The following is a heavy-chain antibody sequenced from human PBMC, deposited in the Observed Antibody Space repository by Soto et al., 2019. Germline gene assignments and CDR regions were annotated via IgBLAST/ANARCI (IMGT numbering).Heavy chain of an antibody. D-gene: IGHD4-17*01. CDR3: ARYFSDDYGDFDAFDI. CDR2: ISAYNGNT. J-gene: IGHJ3*02. CDR1: GYTFTSYG. V-gene: IGHV1-18*01. Sequence: AASVKVSCKASGYTFTSYGISWVRQAPGQGLEWMGWISAYNGNTNYAQKLQGRVTMTTDTSTSTAYMELRSLRSDDTAVYYCARYFSDDYGDFDAFDIWGQGTMVTVSS.